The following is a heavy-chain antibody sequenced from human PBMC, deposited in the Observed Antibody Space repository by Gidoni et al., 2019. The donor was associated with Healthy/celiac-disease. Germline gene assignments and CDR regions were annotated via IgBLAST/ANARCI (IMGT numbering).Heavy chain of an antibody. CDR3: ARVHEFGLAVYYFDY. CDR1: SNSAA. CDR2: TYYRSKWYN. Sequence: SNSAAWNWIRQSPSRGLEWLGRTYYRSKWYNDYAVSVKSRITINPDTSKNQFSLQLNSVTPEDTAVYYCARVHEFGLAVYYFDYWGQGTLVTVSS. D-gene: IGHD6-19*01. J-gene: IGHJ4*02. V-gene: IGHV6-1*01.